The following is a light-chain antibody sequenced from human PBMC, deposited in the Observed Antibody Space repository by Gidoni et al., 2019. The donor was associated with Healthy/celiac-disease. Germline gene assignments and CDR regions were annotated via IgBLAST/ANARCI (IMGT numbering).Light chain of an antibody. Sequence: SYELKQPPSVSVSPGQTARITCSGDALPKQYAYWYHQKPGQAPVLVIYKDRERPSGIPERFSGSSSGTTVTLTISGVQAEDEADYYCQSADSSGTYHVVFGGGTKLTVL. J-gene: IGLJ2*01. CDR3: QSADSSGTYHVV. CDR1: ALPKQY. V-gene: IGLV3-25*03. CDR2: KDR.